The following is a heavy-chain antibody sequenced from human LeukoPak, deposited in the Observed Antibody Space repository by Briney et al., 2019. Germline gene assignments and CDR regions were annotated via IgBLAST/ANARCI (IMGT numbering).Heavy chain of an antibody. CDR3: ARDRTAAY. CDR1: GLTFSSYW. V-gene: IGHV3-7*01. D-gene: IGHD6-13*01. J-gene: IGHJ4*02. CDR2: IKQDGSEK. Sequence: PGGSLRLSCAASGLTFSSYWMSWVRQAPGKGLEWVANIKQDGSEKYYVDSVKGRFTISRDNAKKSLYLQMSSLRAEDTAVYYCARDRTAAYWGQGTLVTVSS.